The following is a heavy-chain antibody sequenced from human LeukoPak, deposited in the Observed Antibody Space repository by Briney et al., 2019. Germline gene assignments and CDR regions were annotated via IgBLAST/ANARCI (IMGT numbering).Heavy chain of an antibody. Sequence: GGSLRLSCAASGFTFSSYAMHWVRQAPGKGLEWVAVISYDGSNKYYADSVKGRFTISRDNSKNTLYLQMNSLRAEDTAVYYCARVPTANWNDVGIDCWGQGTLVTVSS. CDR1: GFTFSSYA. D-gene: IGHD1-1*01. CDR2: ISYDGSNK. J-gene: IGHJ4*02. V-gene: IGHV3-30-3*01. CDR3: ARVPTANWNDVGIDC.